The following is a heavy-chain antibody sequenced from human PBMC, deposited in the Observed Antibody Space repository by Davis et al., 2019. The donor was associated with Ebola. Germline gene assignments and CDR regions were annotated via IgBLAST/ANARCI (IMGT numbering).Heavy chain of an antibody. V-gene: IGHV5-51*01. CDR1: GYSFTSYW. J-gene: IGHJ4*02. CDR3: ARDEYYGSGSYGY. Sequence: GESLKIPCKGPGYSFTSYWIGWVRQMPGKGLEWMGIIYPGDSDTRYSPSFQGQVTISPDKSISTAYLQWSTLKASDTAMYYCARDEYYGSGSYGYWGQGTLVTVSS. D-gene: IGHD3-10*01. CDR2: IYPGDSDT.